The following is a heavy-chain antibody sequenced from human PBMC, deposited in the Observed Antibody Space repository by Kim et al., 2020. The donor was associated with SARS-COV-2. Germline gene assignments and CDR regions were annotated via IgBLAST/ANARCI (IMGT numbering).Heavy chain of an antibody. V-gene: IGHV6-1*01. CDR3: ARGARSSWLRGRPFDNWFDP. J-gene: IGHJ5*02. CDR1: GDSVSSNSAA. CDR2: TYYRSKWYN. D-gene: IGHD6-13*01. Sequence: SQTLSLTCGISGDSVSSNSAAWNWIRQSPSRGLEWLGRTYYRSKWYNDYAVSVKSRITINPDTSKNQFSLQLNSVTPEDTAVYYCARGARSSWLRGRPFDNWFDPWGQGTLVTVSS.